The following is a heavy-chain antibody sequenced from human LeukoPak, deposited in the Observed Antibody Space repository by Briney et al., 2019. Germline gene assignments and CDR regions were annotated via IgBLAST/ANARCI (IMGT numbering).Heavy chain of an antibody. CDR2: ISWNSGSI. Sequence: GGSLRLSCAASGFTFDDYAMHWVRQAPGKGLEWVSGISWNSGSIGYADSVKGRFTISRDNAKNSLYLQMNSLRAEDTALYYCAKDDGDSVAGYFDYWGRGTLVTVSS. V-gene: IGHV3-9*01. D-gene: IGHD5/OR15-5a*01. CDR1: GFTFDDYA. J-gene: IGHJ4*02. CDR3: AKDDGDSVAGYFDY.